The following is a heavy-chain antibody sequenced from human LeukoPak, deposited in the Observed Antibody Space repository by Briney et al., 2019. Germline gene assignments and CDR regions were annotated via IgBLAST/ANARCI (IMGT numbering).Heavy chain of an antibody. D-gene: IGHD2-15*01. CDR2: IGTAGDT. Sequence: GGSPRLSCAASGFTFSSYDMHWVRQATGKGLEWVSAIGTAGDTYYPGSVKGRFTISRENAKNSLYLQMNSLRAGDTAVYYCARVLIVVVVAAMVLDYWGQGTLVTVSS. V-gene: IGHV3-13*01. J-gene: IGHJ4*02. CDR1: GFTFSSYD. CDR3: ARVLIVVVVAAMVLDY.